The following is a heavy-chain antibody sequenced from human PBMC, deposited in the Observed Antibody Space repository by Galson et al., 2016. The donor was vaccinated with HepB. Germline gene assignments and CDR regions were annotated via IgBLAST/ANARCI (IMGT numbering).Heavy chain of an antibody. Sequence: SVKVSCKASGYTFSDYDINWVRQAPGQGLEWMGWMSPSTGNTGYAQKFADRVVMTADTSARTAYVELSGLTSDDTATYYCARYFNPFDYWGQGTLLVVSS. D-gene: IGHD2/OR15-2a*01. J-gene: IGHJ4*02. CDR1: GYTFSDYD. CDR2: MSPSTGNT. CDR3: ARYFNPFDY. V-gene: IGHV1-8*02.